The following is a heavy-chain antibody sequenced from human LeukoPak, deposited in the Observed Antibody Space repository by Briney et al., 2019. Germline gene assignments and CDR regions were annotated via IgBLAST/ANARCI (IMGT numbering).Heavy chain of an antibody. Sequence: GGSLRLSCAASGFSFNNAWMSWVRQAPGKGLEWVGRIKSKADGGTTDYATPVKGRFTTSRDDSKNTLYLQMNSLKTEDTAVYYCTTDLELDFDYWGQGTLVTVSS. CDR3: TTDLELDFDY. J-gene: IGHJ4*02. D-gene: IGHD1-7*01. CDR1: GFSFNNAW. CDR2: IKSKADGGTT. V-gene: IGHV3-15*01.